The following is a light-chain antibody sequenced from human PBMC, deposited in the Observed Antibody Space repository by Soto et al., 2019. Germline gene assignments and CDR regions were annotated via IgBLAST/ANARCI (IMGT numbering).Light chain of an antibody. Sequence: DIVMTQSPDCLAVSLGERSTINCKSSQSVLYSSNNKNYLAWYQQKPGQPPKLLIYWASTRESGVPDRFSGSGSGTDFTLTISSLQAEDVAVYYCQQYYSTLTFGGGTKVDIK. CDR1: QSVLYSSNNKNY. J-gene: IGKJ4*01. CDR2: WAS. V-gene: IGKV4-1*01. CDR3: QQYYSTLT.